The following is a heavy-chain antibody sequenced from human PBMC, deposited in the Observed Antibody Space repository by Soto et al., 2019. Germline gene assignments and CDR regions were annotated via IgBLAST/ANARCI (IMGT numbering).Heavy chain of an antibody. CDR2: INAGNGNT. V-gene: IGHV1-3*05. Sequence: QVQLVQSGAEEKKPGASVKVSCKASGYTFTSYAMHWVRQAPGQRLEWMGWINAGNGNTKYSQKFQGRVTITRDTSASTAYMELSSLRSEDTHVYYCARSSGYYLIDDYCGQVTLVTVSS. J-gene: IGHJ4*02. D-gene: IGHD3-22*01. CDR1: GYTFTSYA. CDR3: ARSSGYYLIDDY.